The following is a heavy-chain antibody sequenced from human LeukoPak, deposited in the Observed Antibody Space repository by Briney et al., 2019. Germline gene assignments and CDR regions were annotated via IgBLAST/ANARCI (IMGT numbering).Heavy chain of an antibody. CDR3: ARDSSSWYHLEIFFDY. CDR1: GYTFTSYG. D-gene: IGHD6-13*01. CDR2: ISAYNGNT. V-gene: IGHV1-18*01. J-gene: IGHJ4*02. Sequence: ASVKVSCKASGYTFTSYGISWVRQAPGQGLEWMGWISAYNGNTNYAQKLQRRVTMTTDTSTSTAYIELRRLRSDDTAVYDCARDSSSWYHLEIFFDYWGQGTLVTVSS.